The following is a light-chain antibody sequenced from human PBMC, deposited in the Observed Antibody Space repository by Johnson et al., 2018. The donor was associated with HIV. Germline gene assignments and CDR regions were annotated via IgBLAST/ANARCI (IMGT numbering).Light chain of an antibody. V-gene: IGLV1-51*02. CDR1: SSNIGNNY. CDR2: ENN. CDR3: GTWDSSLRNGF. J-gene: IGLJ1*01. Sequence: QSVLTQPPSVSAAPGQKVTISCSGSSSNIGNNYVSWYQQLPGTAPKPLIYENNKRPSGIPDRFSGSKSGTSATLGITGIQTGDEADYYCGTWDSSLRNGFFGTGTKVTVL.